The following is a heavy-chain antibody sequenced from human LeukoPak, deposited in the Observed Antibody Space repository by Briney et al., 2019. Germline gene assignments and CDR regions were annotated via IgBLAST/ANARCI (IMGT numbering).Heavy chain of an antibody. V-gene: IGHV3-30*18. D-gene: IGHD6-13*01. CDR2: ISYDGSNK. CDR1: GFTFSSYG. CDR3: AKEFAAIGTPLFDY. Sequence: GGSLRLSCAASGFTFSSYGMHWVRQAPGKGLEWVAVISYDGSNKYYADSVKGRFTISRDNSQNTLFLQMNSLRGEDTAVYYCAKEFAAIGTPLFDYWGQGTLVTVSS. J-gene: IGHJ4*02.